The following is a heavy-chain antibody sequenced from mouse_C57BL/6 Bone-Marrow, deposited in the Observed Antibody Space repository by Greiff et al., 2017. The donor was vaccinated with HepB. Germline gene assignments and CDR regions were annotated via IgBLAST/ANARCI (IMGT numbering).Heavy chain of an antibody. V-gene: IGHV1-18*01. Sequence: EVKLQESGPELVKPGASVKIPCKASGYTFTDYNMDWVKQSHGKSLEWIGDINPNNGGTIYNQKFKGKATLTVDKSSSTAYMQLSSLTSEDSAVYYCASLTGTFAMDYWGQGTSVTVSS. CDR2: INPNNGGT. D-gene: IGHD4-1*01. CDR1: GYTFTDYN. J-gene: IGHJ4*01. CDR3: ASLTGTFAMDY.